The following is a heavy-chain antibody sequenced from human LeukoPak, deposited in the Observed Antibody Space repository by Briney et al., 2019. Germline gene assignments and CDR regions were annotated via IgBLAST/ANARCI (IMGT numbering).Heavy chain of an antibody. Sequence: PPETLSLTCTVSGGSISSGGYHWSWIRQPPGKGLEWIGYIYHSGSTYYNPSLKSRVTISVDRPKNQFSLKLSSVTAADTAVYYCASTWVHCSSTSCYIGRIGYWGQGTLVTVSS. V-gene: IGHV4-30-2*01. J-gene: IGHJ4*02. CDR1: GGSISSGGYH. D-gene: IGHD2-2*02. CDR2: IYHSGST. CDR3: ASTWVHCSSTSCYIGRIGY.